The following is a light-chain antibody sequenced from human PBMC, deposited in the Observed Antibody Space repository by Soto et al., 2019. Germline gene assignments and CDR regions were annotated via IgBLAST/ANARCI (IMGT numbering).Light chain of an antibody. J-gene: IGKJ1*01. V-gene: IGKV1-39*01. Sequence: DIQMTQSPSSLSASVGDRVTITCRANQSISSYLNWYQQKPGKAPKLLIYAASSLQSGVPSRFSGSGSGTDFTFTFSSLQPEDFATYYCQQSYSTPRTFGQGTKVDIK. CDR3: QQSYSTPRT. CDR1: QSISSY. CDR2: AAS.